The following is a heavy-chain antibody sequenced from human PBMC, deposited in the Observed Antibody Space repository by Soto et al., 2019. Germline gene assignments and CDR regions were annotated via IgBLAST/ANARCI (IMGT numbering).Heavy chain of an antibody. CDR2: ISPRSGGT. J-gene: IGHJ4*01. CDR1: GYDFRAYY. Sequence: QVQLVQSGAEVKKSGSSVRVSCQASGYDFRAYYIHWVRQAPGQGLEWMGWISPRSGGTNFAQKFRGRVTLTTETSSNTVHMELSGLGSDDTAVYYCTIDRYFDYWGQGTLVTVSS. CDR3: TIDRYFDY. V-gene: IGHV1-2*02.